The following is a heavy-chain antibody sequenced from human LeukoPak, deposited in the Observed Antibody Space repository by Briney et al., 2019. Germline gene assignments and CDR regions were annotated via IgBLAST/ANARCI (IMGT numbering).Heavy chain of an antibody. J-gene: IGHJ4*02. D-gene: IGHD5-12*01. Sequence: GGSLRLSCAASGFTFSSYSMNWVRQAPGKGLEWVSSISSSSSYIYYADSVKGRFTISRDNAKNSLYLQMNSLSAEDTAVYYCARDNTYSGYALDYWGQGTLVTVSS. V-gene: IGHV3-21*01. CDR2: ISSSSSYI. CDR1: GFTFSSYS. CDR3: ARDNTYSGYALDY.